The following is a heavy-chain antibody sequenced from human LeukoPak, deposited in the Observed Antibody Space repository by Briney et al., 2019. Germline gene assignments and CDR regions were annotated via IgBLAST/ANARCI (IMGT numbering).Heavy chain of an antibody. J-gene: IGHJ3*02. D-gene: IGHD5-18*01. Sequence: GGSLGLSCAASGFTFSSRSMNWVRQAPGKGLEWVSYISSSSSTIYYADSVKGRFTISRDNAKNSLYLQMNRLRAEDTAVYYCARATSGSYGSDAFAIWGQGTKVTVSS. CDR2: ISSSSSTI. CDR3: ARATSGSYGSDAFAI. V-gene: IGHV3-48*01. CDR1: GFTFSSRS.